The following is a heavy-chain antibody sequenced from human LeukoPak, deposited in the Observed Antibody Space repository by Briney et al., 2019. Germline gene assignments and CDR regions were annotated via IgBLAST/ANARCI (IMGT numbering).Heavy chain of an antibody. J-gene: IGHJ6*03. CDR2: IYYSGST. D-gene: IGHD3-10*01. V-gene: IGHV4-59*01. CDR1: GGSISSYY. CDR3: ARVGWFGTYYYYYYMDV. Sequence: SETLSLTCTVSGGSISSYYWSWIRQPPGKGLEWIGYIYYSGSTNYNPSLNSRVTISVDTSKNQFSLKLSSVTAADTAVYYCARVGWFGTYYYYYYMDVWGKGTTVTISS.